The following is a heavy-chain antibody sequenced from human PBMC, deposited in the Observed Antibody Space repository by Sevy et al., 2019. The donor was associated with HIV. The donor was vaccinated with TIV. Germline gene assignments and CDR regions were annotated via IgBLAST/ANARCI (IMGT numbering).Heavy chain of an antibody. CDR2: ISYDGSNK. Sequence: GGSLRLSCAASGFTFSSYAMHWVRQAPGKGLEWVAVISYDGSNKYYADSVKGRFTISRDNSKNTLYLQMNSLSAEEAAVYYCARAEGTCMEIDYWGQGTLVTVSS. CDR3: ARAEGTCMEIDY. J-gene: IGHJ4*02. V-gene: IGHV3-30-3*01. CDR1: GFTFSSYA. D-gene: IGHD1-1*01.